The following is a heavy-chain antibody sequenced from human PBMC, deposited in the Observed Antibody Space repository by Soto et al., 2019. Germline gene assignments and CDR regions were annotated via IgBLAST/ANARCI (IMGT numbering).Heavy chain of an antibody. J-gene: IGHJ4*02. Sequence: EVQLVESGGGLVKPGGSLRLSCAASGFTFSSYSMNWVRQAPGKGLEWVSSISSSSSYIYYADSVKGRFTISRDNAKNSLYLQMNSLRAEDTAVYYCARGGSWSYYRRYYFDYWGQGTMVTVSS. V-gene: IGHV3-21*01. D-gene: IGHD1-26*01. CDR1: GFTFSSYS. CDR3: ARGGSWSYYRRYYFDY. CDR2: ISSSSSYI.